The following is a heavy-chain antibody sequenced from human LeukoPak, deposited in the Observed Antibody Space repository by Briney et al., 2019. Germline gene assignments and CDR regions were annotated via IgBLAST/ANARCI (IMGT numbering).Heavy chain of an antibody. J-gene: IGHJ4*02. D-gene: IGHD6-13*01. V-gene: IGHV3-33*01. CDR2: IWYDESSK. CDR3: AREDSRYSTGWYVVD. CDR1: GFTFSSYG. Sequence: PGGSLRLSCAASGFTFSSYGMHWVRQAPGTGLGWVAVIWYDESSKYYEDSVKGRFTISRDNSKNTLYLQMNSLRAEDTAVYYCAREDSRYSTGWYVVDWGQGTLVTVSS.